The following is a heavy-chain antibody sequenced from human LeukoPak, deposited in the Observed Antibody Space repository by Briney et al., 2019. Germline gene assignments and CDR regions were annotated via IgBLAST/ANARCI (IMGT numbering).Heavy chain of an antibody. J-gene: IGHJ4*02. CDR2: IKSKANNYAT. CDR1: GFTFSGSA. V-gene: IGHV3-73*01. D-gene: IGHD4-17*01. Sequence: PGGSLRLSCAASGFTFSGSAMHWVRQASGKGLEWVGRIKSKANNYATAYAASVKGRFTISRDDSKNTAYLQMNTLNTEDTAVYYCTSPKTDDYGDYGLFCWGPGTLVTVSS. CDR3: TSPKTDDYGDYGLFC.